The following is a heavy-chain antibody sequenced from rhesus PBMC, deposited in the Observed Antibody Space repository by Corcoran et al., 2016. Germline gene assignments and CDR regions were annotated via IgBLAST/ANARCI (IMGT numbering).Heavy chain of an antibody. CDR2: INGDGGAP. CDR1: GASISTSW. V-gene: IGHV4-80*01. CDR3: ASQGAGGRRVNRFDV. Sequence: QVQLQESGPGLVKPSETLSLTCGVSGASISTSWWTWIRQPPGKGLEWLGEINGDGGAPPYTPSLKSRVTISKATPKNQFALKLSSVTAADTAVYYWASQGAGGRRVNRFDVWGAGVLVTVSS. J-gene: IGHJ5-1*01.